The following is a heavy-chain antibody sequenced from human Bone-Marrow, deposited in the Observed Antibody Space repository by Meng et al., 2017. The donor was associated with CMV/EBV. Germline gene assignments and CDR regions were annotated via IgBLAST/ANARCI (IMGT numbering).Heavy chain of an antibody. J-gene: IGHJ4*02. CDR1: GASLGSSNDY. CDR2: VFHSGST. V-gene: IGHV4-39*07. Sequence: SETLSLTCTVSGASLGSSNDYWGWIRQPPGKGLEWIGSVFHSGSTYYNPSLQRRVTISVDTSENQISLRLKSVTAADTAVYYCARATWSIVGATTSDYWGQGTLVTVSS. D-gene: IGHD1-26*01. CDR3: ARATWSIVGATTSDY.